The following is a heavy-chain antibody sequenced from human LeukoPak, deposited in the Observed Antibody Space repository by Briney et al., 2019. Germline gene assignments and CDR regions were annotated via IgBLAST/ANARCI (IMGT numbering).Heavy chain of an antibody. Sequence: PGGSLRLSCAASGFALSSHWMTGVGQVPGGGPEWVANVNRDGSETYYLDSVKGRFTISKDNAKNSLYLQMNSLRAEDTALYHCARNNGMDVWGQGTTVIVSS. CDR1: GFALSSHW. V-gene: IGHV3-7*03. CDR2: VNRDGSET. CDR3: ARNNGMDV. J-gene: IGHJ6*02.